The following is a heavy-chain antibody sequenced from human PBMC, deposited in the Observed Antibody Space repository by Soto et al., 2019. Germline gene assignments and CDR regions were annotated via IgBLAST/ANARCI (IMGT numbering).Heavy chain of an antibody. Sequence: EVQLLESGGGLVQPGGSLRLSCAASGFTFSSFAMSWVRQAPGKGLEWVSTISGGASYTYYADSVKGRFTISRDTSKNTVYLQMNSLRAEDTAVYYCAKDLAMIVVDVVDYWGQGTLVTVSS. V-gene: IGHV3-23*01. J-gene: IGHJ4*02. CDR1: GFTFSSFA. D-gene: IGHD3-22*01. CDR3: AKDLAMIVVDVVDY. CDR2: ISGGASYT.